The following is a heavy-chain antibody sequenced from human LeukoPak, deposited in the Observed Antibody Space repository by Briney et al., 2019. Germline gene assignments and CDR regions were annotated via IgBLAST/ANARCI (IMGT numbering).Heavy chain of an antibody. CDR1: GYTFTGYY. CDR3: ASLAMVRGSPDY. J-gene: IGHJ4*02. Sequence: ASVKVSCKASGYTFTGYYMHWVRQAPGQGLEWMGWINPNSGGTDYAQKFQGRVTMTRDTSISTAYMELSRLRSDDTAVYYCASLAMVRGSPDYWGQGTLVTVSS. D-gene: IGHD3-10*01. CDR2: INPNSGGT. V-gene: IGHV1-2*02.